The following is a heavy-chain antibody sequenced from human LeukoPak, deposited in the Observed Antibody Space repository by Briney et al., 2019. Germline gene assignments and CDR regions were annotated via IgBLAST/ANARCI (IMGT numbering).Heavy chain of an antibody. CDR1: GGSISSYY. J-gene: IGHJ3*02. D-gene: IGHD3-22*01. CDR2: IYYSGST. CDR3: ARSENYYGSSGYYLVDAFDI. Sequence: PSETLSLTCTVSGGSISSYYWSWIRQPPGKGLEWIGYIYYSGSTNYNPSLKSRVTISVDTSKNQFSLKLSSVTAADTAVYYCARSENYYGSSGYYLVDAFDIWGQGTMVTVSS. V-gene: IGHV4-59*08.